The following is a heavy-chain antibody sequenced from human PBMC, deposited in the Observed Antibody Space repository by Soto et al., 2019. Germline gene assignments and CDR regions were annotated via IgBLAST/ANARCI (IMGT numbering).Heavy chain of an antibody. CDR1: GCTFTSYD. D-gene: IGHD3-9*01. J-gene: IGHJ3*02. CDR3: AILNYDILTGYYIPDAFDI. CDR2: MNPNSGNT. V-gene: IGHV1-8*01. Sequence: ASVKVSCKASGCTFTSYDINWVRQATGQGLEWMGWMNPNSGNTGYAQKFQGRVTMTRNTSISTAYMKLSRLRSDDTAVYYCAILNYDILTGYYIPDAFDIWGQGTMVTVSS.